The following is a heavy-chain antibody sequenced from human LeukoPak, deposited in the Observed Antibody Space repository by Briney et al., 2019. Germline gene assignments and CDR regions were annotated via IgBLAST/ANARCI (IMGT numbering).Heavy chain of an antibody. V-gene: IGHV1-2*02. CDR1: GYTFTGYY. J-gene: IGHJ4*02. CDR3: ARDLSGSFALGY. CDR2: INPNSGGT. D-gene: IGHD1-26*01. Sequence: ASVKVSCKASGYTFTGYYMHWVRQAPGQGLEWMGWINPNSGGTSYAQKFQGRVTMTRDTSISTAYMELSRLRSDDTAVYYCARDLSGSFALGYWGQGTLVTVSS.